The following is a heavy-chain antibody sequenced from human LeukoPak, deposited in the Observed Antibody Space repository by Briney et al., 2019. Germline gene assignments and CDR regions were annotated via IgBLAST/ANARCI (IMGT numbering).Heavy chain of an antibody. CDR2: IYTSGST. Sequence: SETLSLTCAGSGGSISSYYWSWIRQPAGKGLEWIGRIYTSGSTNYNPSLKSRVTMSVDTSKNQFSLKLSSVTAADTAVYYCARDRPYRGYSYGQIFDYWGQGTLVTVSS. CDR1: GGSISSYY. D-gene: IGHD5-18*01. V-gene: IGHV4-4*07. CDR3: ARDRPYRGYSYGQIFDY. J-gene: IGHJ4*02.